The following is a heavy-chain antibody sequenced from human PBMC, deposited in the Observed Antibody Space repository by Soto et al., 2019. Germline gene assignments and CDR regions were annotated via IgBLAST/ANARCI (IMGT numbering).Heavy chain of an antibody. CDR3: AGGVDSRGADSGAYYAASF. D-gene: IGHD3-22*01. CDR1: GDTFSSSG. V-gene: IGHV1-69*12. Sequence: QVQLVQSGAEVKKPGSSVKVSCKASGDTFSSSGISWVRQAPGQGLEWMGGIIPIFASRNHAQKFQGRVTITADEAMSTVYMELSSLRFEDTAVYYCAGGVDSRGADSGAYYAASFWGQGTLVTVSS. J-gene: IGHJ4*02. CDR2: IIPIFASR.